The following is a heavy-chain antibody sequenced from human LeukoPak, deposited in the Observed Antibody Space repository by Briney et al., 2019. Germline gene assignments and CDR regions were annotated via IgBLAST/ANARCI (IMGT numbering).Heavy chain of an antibody. CDR3: TKDCDGSQSHFTPYGMDV. Sequence: SGGSLRLSCAASGFTFDDYAMHWVRQAPGKGLEWVSGISWNSVSIGYADSVKGRFTISRDNAKNSLYLQMNSLRAEDTALYYCTKDCDGSQSHFTPYGMDVWGQGTTVTVSS. CDR2: ISWNSVSI. D-gene: IGHD3-10*01. J-gene: IGHJ6*02. CDR1: GFTFDDYA. V-gene: IGHV3-9*01.